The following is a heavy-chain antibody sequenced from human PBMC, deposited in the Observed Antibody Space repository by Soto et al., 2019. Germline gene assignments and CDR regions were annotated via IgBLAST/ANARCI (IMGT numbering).Heavy chain of an antibody. CDR3: ASVKYCYGMDV. Sequence: QVQLVQSGAEVKKPGASVKVSCKASGYTFTSYDINWVRQATGQGLEWMGWMNPNSGNTGYAQKFQGRVTMTRNTSISTADMELSSLKCEDTDGYYCASVKYCYGMDVWGQGTTVTVSS. V-gene: IGHV1-8*01. CDR1: GYTFTSYD. J-gene: IGHJ6*02. CDR2: MNPNSGNT.